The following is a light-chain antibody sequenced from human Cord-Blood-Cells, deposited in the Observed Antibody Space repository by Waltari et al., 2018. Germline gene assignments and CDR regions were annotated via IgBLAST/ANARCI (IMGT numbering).Light chain of an antibody. J-gene: IGKJ2*01. V-gene: IGKV3-11*01. CDR1: QSVSSY. CDR3: QQRSNWPYT. CDR2: DAS. Sequence: EIVLTQSPAPLSLSPGERATLSCRASQSVSSYLAWYQQKPGQAPRLLIYDASNRATGIPARFSGSGSGTDFTLTISSLEPEDFAVYYCQQRSNWPYTFGQGTKLGIK.